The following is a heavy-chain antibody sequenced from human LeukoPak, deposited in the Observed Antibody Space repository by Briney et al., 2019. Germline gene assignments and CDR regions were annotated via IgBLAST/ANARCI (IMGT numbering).Heavy chain of an antibody. CDR3: ARGRRGGSYRRAPYYYYYMDV. J-gene: IGHJ6*03. CDR1: GYTFTGYY. CDR2: INPNSGGT. V-gene: IGHV1-2*02. D-gene: IGHD1-26*01. Sequence: ASVKVSCKASGYTFTGYYMHWVRQAPGQGLEWMGWINPNSGGTNYAQKFQGRVTITRNTSISTAYMELSSLRSEDTAVYYCARGRRGGSYRRAPYYYYYMDVWGKGTTVTVSS.